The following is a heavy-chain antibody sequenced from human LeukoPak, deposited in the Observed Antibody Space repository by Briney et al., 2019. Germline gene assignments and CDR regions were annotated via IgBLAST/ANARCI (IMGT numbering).Heavy chain of an antibody. D-gene: IGHD6-13*01. V-gene: IGHV3-48*03. Sequence: GGSLRLSCAASGFTFSGYEMNWVRQAPGKGLEWVSFISSGGDTIYYADSVKGRFTISRDNAKNSLYLQMNSLRAEDTAVYYCAKEVAAAGLRFDPWGQGTLVTVSS. J-gene: IGHJ5*02. CDR2: ISSGGDTI. CDR1: GFTFSGYE. CDR3: AKEVAAAGLRFDP.